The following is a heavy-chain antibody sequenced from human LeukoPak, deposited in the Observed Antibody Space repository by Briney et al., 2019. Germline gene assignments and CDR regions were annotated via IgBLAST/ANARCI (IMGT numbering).Heavy chain of an antibody. V-gene: IGHV3-30*03. Sequence: GGSLRLSCAASGFTFRSYGMHWVRQAPGKGLEWVAVISYDGRNKNYGDSVKGRFTISRDNPQDTLYLQMNSLRAEDTAVYYCARDASGDTGGFAYWGQGTLVTVSS. CDR1: GFTFRSYG. CDR3: ARDASGDTGGFAY. CDR2: ISYDGRNK. J-gene: IGHJ4*02. D-gene: IGHD1-26*01.